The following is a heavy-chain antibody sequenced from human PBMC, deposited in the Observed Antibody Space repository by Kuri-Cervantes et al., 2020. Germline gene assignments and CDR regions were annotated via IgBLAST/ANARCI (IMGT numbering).Heavy chain of an antibody. CDR2: ISYDGDTK. J-gene: IGHJ4*02. V-gene: IGHV3-30*03. Sequence: GGSLRLSCAASGFTFTNYGMHWVRQAPGKGLEWVAVISYDGDTKYNADSVKGRFTISRDASKYTVFLQMNSLRAEDTAVYYCARDSSGWYEAGDYDYWGQGTLVTVSS. CDR3: ARDSSGWYEAGDYDY. CDR1: GFTFTNYG. D-gene: IGHD6-19*01.